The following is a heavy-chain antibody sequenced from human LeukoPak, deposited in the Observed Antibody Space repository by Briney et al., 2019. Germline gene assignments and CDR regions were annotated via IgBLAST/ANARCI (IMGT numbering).Heavy chain of an antibody. J-gene: IGHJ3*02. CDR1: GFTFSSYS. CDR2: ISCGSTYM. D-gene: IGHD6-6*01. CDR3: GRVGGRSKAAKGDAFDI. Sequence: GGSLRFSCAASGFTFSSYSMNWVRQAPGKGLEWVSSISCGSTYMYYADSVKGRFTISRDNAQNSMYLQMNSLRAEDTAVYYCGRVGGRSKAAKGDAFDIWGQGTMVVVSS. V-gene: IGHV3-21*01.